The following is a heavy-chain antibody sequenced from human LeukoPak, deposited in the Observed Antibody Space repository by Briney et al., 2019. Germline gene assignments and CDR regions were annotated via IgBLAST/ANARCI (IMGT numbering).Heavy chain of an antibody. CDR2: IFHAGNI. D-gene: IGHD1-26*01. CDR1: GGSIYSTNW. J-gene: IGHJ4*02. Sequence: SGTLSLTCAVSGGSIYSTNWWSWVRQPPGKGLEWIAEIFHAGNINYNPSLKSRVTISIDKSKSQFSLKLSSMTAADTAVYYCAGVRDGSRFDSWGQGTLVTVSS. CDR3: AGVRDGSRFDS. V-gene: IGHV4-4*02.